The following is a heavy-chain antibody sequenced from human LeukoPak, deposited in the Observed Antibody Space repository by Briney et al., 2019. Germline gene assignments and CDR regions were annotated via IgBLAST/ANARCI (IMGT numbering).Heavy chain of an antibody. J-gene: IGHJ5*02. Sequence: PSETLSLTCAVSGGSISSGGYSWSWIRQPPGKGLEWIGYIYHSGSTYYNPSLKSRVTISVDRSKSQFSLKLSSVTAADTAVYCCARGRTWIQRNWFDPWGQGTLVTVSS. CDR2: IYHSGST. V-gene: IGHV4-30-2*01. CDR1: GGSISSGGYS. D-gene: IGHD5-18*01. CDR3: ARGRTWIQRNWFDP.